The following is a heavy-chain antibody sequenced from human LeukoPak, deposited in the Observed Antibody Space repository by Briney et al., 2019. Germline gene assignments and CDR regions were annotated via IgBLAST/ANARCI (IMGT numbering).Heavy chain of an antibody. J-gene: IGHJ4*02. D-gene: IGHD1-26*01. Sequence: GASVKVSCKASGGTFSSYAISWVRQAPGQGLEWMGGIIPIFGTANYAQKFQGRVTMTMDTSTSTAYVELRDLRSDDTAVYYCARAPLYSGSHHGTDSWGQGTLVTVSS. CDR1: GGTFSSYA. CDR3: ARAPLYSGSHHGTDS. CDR2: IIPIFGTA. V-gene: IGHV1-69*05.